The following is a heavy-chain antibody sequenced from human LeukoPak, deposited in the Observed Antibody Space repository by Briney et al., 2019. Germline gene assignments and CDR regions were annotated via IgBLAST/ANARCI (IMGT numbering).Heavy chain of an antibody. J-gene: IGHJ4*02. Sequence: PSETLALTCTVSGYSNSSGYYWGWIRQPPGKGLEWIGSIYHSGSTYYNPSLKSRVTISVDTSKNQFSLKLSSVTAADTAVYYCARDGGDYEGGSYYFDYWGQGTLVTVSS. CDR1: GYSNSSGYY. V-gene: IGHV4-38-2*02. CDR3: ARDGGDYEGGSYYFDY. CDR2: IYHSGST. D-gene: IGHD4-17*01.